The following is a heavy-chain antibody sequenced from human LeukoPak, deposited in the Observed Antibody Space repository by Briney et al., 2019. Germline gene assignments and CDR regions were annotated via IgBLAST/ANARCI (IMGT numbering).Heavy chain of an antibody. Sequence: GRSLRLSCAASGFTFSSYAVSWVRQAPGKGLEWVSAISGSGGSTYYADSVKGRFTISRDNSKNTLYLQMNSLRAEDTAVYYCAKDPPPRGSSSEGYWGQGTLVTVSS. J-gene: IGHJ4*02. D-gene: IGHD6-6*01. CDR3: AKDPPPRGSSSEGY. V-gene: IGHV3-23*01. CDR1: GFTFSSYA. CDR2: ISGSGGST.